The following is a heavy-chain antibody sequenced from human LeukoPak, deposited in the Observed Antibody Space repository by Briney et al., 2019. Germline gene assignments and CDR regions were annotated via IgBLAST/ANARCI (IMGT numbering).Heavy chain of an antibody. V-gene: IGHV3-23*01. CDR1: GFTFNNFA. D-gene: IGHD6-13*01. Sequence: GGSLRLSCVVSGFTFNNFAMTWVRQAPGKGLEWVSTISGNGGTTYYADSVKGRFTISRDNSKNTLYLQMNSLRVEDTAVYYCAKPPPDSSSWLFDYWGQGTLVTVSS. J-gene: IGHJ4*02. CDR3: AKPPPDSSSWLFDY. CDR2: ISGNGGTT.